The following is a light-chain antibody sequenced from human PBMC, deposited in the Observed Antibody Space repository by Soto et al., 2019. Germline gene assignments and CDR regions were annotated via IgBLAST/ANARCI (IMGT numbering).Light chain of an antibody. J-gene: IGKJ1*01. V-gene: IGKV3-15*01. CDR2: GAS. CDR3: QHYNDWPQT. Sequence: EKMMTQGRGTLSMSTGERATLSCRASQSVSTNLAWYQQIPGQAPRLLIYGASTRATGIPARFSGSGSGTEFTLAISSLQSEDFAVYYCQHYNDWPQTFGLGTKV. CDR1: QSVSTN.